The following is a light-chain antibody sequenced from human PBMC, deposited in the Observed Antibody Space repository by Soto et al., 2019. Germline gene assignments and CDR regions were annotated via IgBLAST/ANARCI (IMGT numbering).Light chain of an antibody. Sequence: EIVLTQSPGTLSLSPGETATLSCRASQSVSSNNLAWYHQKPGQTARLLIYGASSRATGIPDRFSGSGCGTYFNITISRLEPEDFAVYYCQQYDNSITFGQGTRLEIE. CDR3: QQYDNSIT. CDR2: GAS. CDR1: QSVSSNN. V-gene: IGKV3-20*01. J-gene: IGKJ5*01.